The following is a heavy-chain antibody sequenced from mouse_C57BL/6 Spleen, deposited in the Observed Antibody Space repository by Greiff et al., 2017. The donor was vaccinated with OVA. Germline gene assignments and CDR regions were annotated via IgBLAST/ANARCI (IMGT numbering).Heavy chain of an antibody. D-gene: IGHD1-1*01. Sequence: VQLVESGAELVRPGTSVKVSCKASGYAFTNYLIEWVKQRPGQGLEWIGVINPGSGGTNYNEKFKGKATLTADKSSSTAYMQLSSLTSEYSAVYFCARKGYYGVFDYWGQGTTLTVSS. J-gene: IGHJ2*01. CDR2: INPGSGGT. V-gene: IGHV1-54*01. CDR3: ARKGYYGVFDY. CDR1: GYAFTNYL.